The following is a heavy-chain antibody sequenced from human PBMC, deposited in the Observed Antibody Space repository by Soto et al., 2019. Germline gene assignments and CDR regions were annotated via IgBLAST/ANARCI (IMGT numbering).Heavy chain of an antibody. J-gene: IGHJ5*02. Sequence: SETLSLTCTVSGASISVHSYYWTWIRQPPGRGLEWIGSSYYSGTTYFNPSLKSRATISVDTSKNQFSLRLTSVTAADTAIYYCTRRYNWNDIYFDPWGPGALVTVSS. CDR1: GASISVHSYY. CDR3: TRRYNWNDIYFDP. V-gene: IGHV4-39*01. D-gene: IGHD1-20*01. CDR2: SYYSGTT.